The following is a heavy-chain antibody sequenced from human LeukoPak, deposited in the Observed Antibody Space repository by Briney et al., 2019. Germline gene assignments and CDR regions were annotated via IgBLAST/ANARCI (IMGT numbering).Heavy chain of an antibody. D-gene: IGHD6-13*01. Sequence: GSLRLSCAASGFAVSSSYMSWVRQAPGKGLEWVSIISSAGTTYYADSVKGRFTISRDNSKNTVYLQVNSLRDEDTAVYYCARDLEAANTYYFDYWGQGTMVTVSS. J-gene: IGHJ4*02. CDR2: ISSAGTT. CDR3: ARDLEAANTYYFDY. V-gene: IGHV3-66*01. CDR1: GFAVSSSY.